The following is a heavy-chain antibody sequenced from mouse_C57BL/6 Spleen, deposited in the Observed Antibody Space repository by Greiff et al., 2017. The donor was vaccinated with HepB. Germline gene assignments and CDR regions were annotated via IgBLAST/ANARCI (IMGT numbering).Heavy chain of an antibody. Sequence: VQLQQSGAELVKPGASVKLSCTASGFNIKDYYMHWVKQRTEQGLEWIGRIDPEDGETKYAPNFQGKATITADTSSNTAYLQLSSLTSEDTAVYYDARWVYDYDVGGYFDYWGQGTNLTVS. V-gene: IGHV14-2*01. CDR3: ARWVYDYDVGGYFDY. D-gene: IGHD2-4*01. CDR1: GFNIKDYY. CDR2: IDPEDGET. J-gene: IGHJ2*01.